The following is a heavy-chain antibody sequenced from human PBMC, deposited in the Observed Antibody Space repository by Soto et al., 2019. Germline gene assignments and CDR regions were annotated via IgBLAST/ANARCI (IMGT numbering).Heavy chain of an antibody. V-gene: IGHV4-30-4*01. CDR3: ASDYGDYEFFGY. CDR2: IYYSGST. J-gene: IGHJ4*02. CDR1: GGSISSGDYY. D-gene: IGHD4-17*01. Sequence: PSETLSLTCTVSGGSISSGDYYWSWIRQPPGKGLEWIGYIYYSGSTYYNPSLKSRVTISVDTSKNQFSLKLSSVTAVDTAVYYCASDYGDYEFFGYWGRGTLVTVSS.